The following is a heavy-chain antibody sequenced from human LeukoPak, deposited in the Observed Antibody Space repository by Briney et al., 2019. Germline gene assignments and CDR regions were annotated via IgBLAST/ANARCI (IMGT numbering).Heavy chain of an antibody. J-gene: IGHJ4*02. Sequence: GGSLRLSCAASGFTFSSYAMSWVRQAPGKGLEWVSFISGDSTYIYYPDSVKGRFTISRDNAKNSLYLQMNSLRPEDTAVYYCARGEYGSGSYHIDYWGQGTLVTVSS. CDR1: GFTFSSYA. CDR2: ISGDSTYI. CDR3: ARGEYGSGSYHIDY. D-gene: IGHD3-10*01. V-gene: IGHV3-21*01.